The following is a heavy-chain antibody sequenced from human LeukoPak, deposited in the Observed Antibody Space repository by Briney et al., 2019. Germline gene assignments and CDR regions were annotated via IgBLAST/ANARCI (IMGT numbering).Heavy chain of an antibody. J-gene: IGHJ5*02. Sequence: PSETLSLTCNVSGGSISSYYWSWIRQSPGKGLEWIGYIYYSGSTNYNPSLKSRVTISIDTSKNQFSLNLSSVTAADTAVYYCGRSYYGSGNVDPWGQGTLVTVSS. V-gene: IGHV4-59*01. CDR2: IYYSGST. CDR3: GRSYYGSGNVDP. D-gene: IGHD3-10*01. CDR1: GGSISSYY.